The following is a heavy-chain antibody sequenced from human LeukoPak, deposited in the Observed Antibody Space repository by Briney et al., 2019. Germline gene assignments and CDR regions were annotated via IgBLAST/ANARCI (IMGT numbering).Heavy chain of an antibody. CDR3: ARLDKGVDPYYFDY. V-gene: IGHV4-34*01. CDR2: INHSGST. J-gene: IGHJ4*02. Sequence: PSETLSLTCAVYGGSFSGYYWSWIRQPPGKGLEWIGEINHSGSTNYNPSLKSRVTISVDTSKNQFSLKLSSVTAADTAVYYCARLDKGVDPYYFDYWGQGTLVTVSS. CDR1: GGSFSGYY. D-gene: IGHD5-12*01.